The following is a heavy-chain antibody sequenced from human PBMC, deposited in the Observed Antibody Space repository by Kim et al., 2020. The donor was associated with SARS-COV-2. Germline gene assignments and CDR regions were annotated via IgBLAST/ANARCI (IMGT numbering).Heavy chain of an antibody. V-gene: IGHV4-4*07. J-gene: IGHJ6*03. Sequence: SETLSLTCTVSGGSFSSYYWSWIRQPAGKGLEWIGRIYNSGSTNYNPSLKSRVTMSVDTSKNQFSLKLSSVTAADTAVYYCARDIVVVVAAVDYYYYMDACGKGAPLSVSS. CDR2: IYNSGST. CDR3: ARDIVVVVAAVDYYYYMDA. CDR1: GGSFSSYY. D-gene: IGHD2-15*01.